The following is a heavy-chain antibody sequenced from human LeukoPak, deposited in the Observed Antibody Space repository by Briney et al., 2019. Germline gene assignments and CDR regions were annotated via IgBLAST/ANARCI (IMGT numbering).Heavy chain of an antibody. Sequence: GASVKVSCKASGYTFTGYYMHWVRQAPGQGLEWMGWINPNSGGTNYAQKLQGRVTMTTDTSTSTAYMELRSLRSDDTAVYYCARVRQSYGESWFDPWGQGTLVTVSS. CDR3: ARVRQSYGESWFDP. V-gene: IGHV1-2*02. J-gene: IGHJ5*02. CDR2: INPNSGGT. D-gene: IGHD4-17*01. CDR1: GYTFTGYY.